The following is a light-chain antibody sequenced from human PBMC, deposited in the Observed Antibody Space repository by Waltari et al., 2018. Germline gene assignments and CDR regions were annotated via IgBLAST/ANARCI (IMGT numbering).Light chain of an antibody. CDR1: QSINNY. CDR2: AAS. V-gene: IGKV1-39*01. Sequence: DIQMTQSPSSLSASVGDRVTITCRATQSINNYLNWYQHKPGRAPKLLFYAASSLQMGVPSRFTGSGSGTHFTLTITSLQPEDFATYYCQQTFSIPRSSFGQGTKVEI. CDR3: QQTFSIPRSS. J-gene: IGKJ2*01.